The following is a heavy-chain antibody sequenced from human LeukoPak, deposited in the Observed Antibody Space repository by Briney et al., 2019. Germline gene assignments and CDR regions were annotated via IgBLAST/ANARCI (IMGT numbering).Heavy chain of an antibody. CDR1: GGSISSYY. V-gene: IGHV4-59*12. D-gene: IGHD1-26*01. CDR2: IYYSGST. Sequence: SETLSLTCTVSGGSISSYYWSWIRQPPGKGLEWIGYIYYSGSTNYNPSLKSLGTISVDTSKNQFSLNLSSATPTATAGHYGASPRDTHSGSFLFDYWGQGTLVTVSS. J-gene: IGHJ4*02. CDR3: ASPRDTHSGSFLFDY.